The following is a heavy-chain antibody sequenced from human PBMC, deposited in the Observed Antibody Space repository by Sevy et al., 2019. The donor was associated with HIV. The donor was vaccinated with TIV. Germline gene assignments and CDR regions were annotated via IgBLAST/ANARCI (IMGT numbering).Heavy chain of an antibody. CDR3: GSDHADNFDY. CDR1: GFTFSSYG. V-gene: IGHV3-33*08. D-gene: IGHD2-15*01. Sequence: GGSLRLSCAASGFTFSSYGMHWVRQAPGKGLEWVAVIWYAGSNKYYADSVKGRFTISRDNSKNTLYLQMNSLRAEDTAVYYCGSDHADNFDYWGQGTLVTVSS. CDR2: IWYAGSNK. J-gene: IGHJ4*02.